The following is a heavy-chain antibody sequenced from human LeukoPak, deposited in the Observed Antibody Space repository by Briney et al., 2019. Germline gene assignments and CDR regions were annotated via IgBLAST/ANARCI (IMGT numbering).Heavy chain of an antibody. D-gene: IGHD1-26*01. CDR3: ARDGSVGSYYYYMDV. CDR1: GGSISSSNW. Sequence: PSETLSLTCAVSGGSISSSNWWSWVRQPPGKGLEWIGEIYHSGSTNYNPSLKSRVTISVDKSKNQFSLRLSSVTAADTAVYYCARDGSVGSYYYYMDVWGKGTTVTVSS. J-gene: IGHJ6*03. CDR2: IYHSGST. V-gene: IGHV4-4*02.